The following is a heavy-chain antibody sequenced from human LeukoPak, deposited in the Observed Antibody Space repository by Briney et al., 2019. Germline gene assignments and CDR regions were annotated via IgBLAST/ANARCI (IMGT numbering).Heavy chain of an antibody. Sequence: PGGPLRLSCAASGFTFSSYSMNWVRRAPGKGLEWVSSISSSSSYIYYADSVKGRFTISRDNAKNSLYLQMNSLRAEDTAVYYCARGASTRSYNDYWGQGALVTVSS. J-gene: IGHJ4*02. CDR1: GFTFSSYS. CDR3: ARGASTRSYNDY. V-gene: IGHV3-21*01. D-gene: IGHD2-2*01. CDR2: ISSSSSYI.